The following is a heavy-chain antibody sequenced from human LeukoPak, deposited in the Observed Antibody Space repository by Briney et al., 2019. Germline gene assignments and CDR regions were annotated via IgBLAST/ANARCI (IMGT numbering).Heavy chain of an antibody. CDR2: INDSGGNT. V-gene: IGHV3-23*01. D-gene: IGHD3-9*01. J-gene: IGHJ4*02. CDR3: AKTGAGIRGRYFDY. CDR1: GFTFSSYA. Sequence: PGGSLRLSCAASGFTFSSYAMSWVRQAPGKCLEWVSVINDSGGNTYYADSVKGRFTISRDNSKNTLFLQMSSLRAEDTAVYYCAKTGAGIRGRYFDYWGQGTLVTVSS.